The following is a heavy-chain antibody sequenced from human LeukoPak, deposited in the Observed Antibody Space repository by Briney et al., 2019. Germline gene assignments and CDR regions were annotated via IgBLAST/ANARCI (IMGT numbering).Heavy chain of an antibody. CDR3: ARIWFGESYYFDY. Sequence: SETLSLTCTVSGGSISSSSYYWGWIRQPPGKGLEWIGSIYYSGSTYYNPSLKSRVTISVDTSKNQFSLKLSSVTAADTAVYYCARIWFGESYYFDYWGQGTLVTVSS. D-gene: IGHD3-10*01. J-gene: IGHJ4*02. CDR2: IYYSGST. V-gene: IGHV4-39*01. CDR1: GGSISSSSYY.